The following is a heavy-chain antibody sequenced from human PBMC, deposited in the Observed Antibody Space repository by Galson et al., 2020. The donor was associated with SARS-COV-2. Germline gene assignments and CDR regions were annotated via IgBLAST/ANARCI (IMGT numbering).Heavy chain of an antibody. J-gene: IGHJ4*02. Sequence: GGSLRLSCAGSGFNFSINALHWVRQAPGKGLEWVAVISYDGNNKYYADSVKGRFTVSRDDSKNTLYLQMNSLRVEDTAVYYCVKTSNGYYGSIYDLGQGTLVTVSS. D-gene: IGHD3-22*01. CDR3: VKTSNGYYGSIYD. CDR2: ISYDGNNK. V-gene: IGHV3-30-3*01. CDR1: GFNFSINA.